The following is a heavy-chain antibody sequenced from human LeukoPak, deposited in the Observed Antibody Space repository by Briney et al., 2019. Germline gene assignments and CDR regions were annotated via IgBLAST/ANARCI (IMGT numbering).Heavy chain of an antibody. V-gene: IGHV4-59*01. CDR3: ARAGGPLLRYFDWLFHGFDY. CDR2: IYYSGST. J-gene: IGHJ4*02. Sequence: SETLSLTCTVSGGSISSYYWSWIRQPPGKGLEWIGYIYYSGSTNYNPSLKSRVTISVDTSKNQFSLKLSSVTAADTAVYYCARAGGPLLRYFDWLFHGFDYWGQGTLVTVSS. D-gene: IGHD3-9*01. CDR1: GGSISSYY.